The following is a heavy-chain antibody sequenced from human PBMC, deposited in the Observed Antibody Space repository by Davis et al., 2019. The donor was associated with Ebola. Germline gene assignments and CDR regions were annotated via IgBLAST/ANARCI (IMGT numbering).Heavy chain of an antibody. J-gene: IGHJ6*02. Sequence: GESLKISCAASGFTFSSYAMSWVRQAPGKGLEWVSYISSSGSTIYYADSVKGRFTISRDNAKNSLYLQMNSLKTEDTAVYYCAKGLGYCSGGSCFLYYYYGMDVWGQGTTVTVSS. CDR3: AKGLGYCSGGSCFLYYYYGMDV. CDR1: GFTFSSYA. V-gene: IGHV3-48*04. D-gene: IGHD2-15*01. CDR2: ISSSGSTI.